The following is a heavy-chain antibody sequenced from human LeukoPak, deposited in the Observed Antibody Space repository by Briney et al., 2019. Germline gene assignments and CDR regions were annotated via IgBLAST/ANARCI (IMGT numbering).Heavy chain of an antibody. J-gene: IGHJ4*02. CDR1: GGSIGSISSNNYH. CDR2: IYYSGST. Sequence: SETLSLTCIVSGGSIGSISSNNYHWGWIRQPPGKGLEWIGSIYYSGSTYYNPSIKSRVTISVDTSKNQFSLKLSSVTAADTAVYYCARDSALGTDYWGQGTLVTVSS. CDR3: ARDSALGTDY. V-gene: IGHV4-39*07. D-gene: IGHD1-1*01.